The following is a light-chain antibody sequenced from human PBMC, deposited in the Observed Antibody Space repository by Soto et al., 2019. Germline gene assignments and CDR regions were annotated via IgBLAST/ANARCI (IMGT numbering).Light chain of an antibody. CDR3: SSYAGSNNVV. J-gene: IGLJ2*01. CDR2: EVS. V-gene: IGLV2-8*01. CDR1: SSDVGGYNY. Sequence: QSALTQPPSASGSPGQSVTISCTGTSSDVGGYNYVSWYQQHPGKAPKLMIYEVSKRPSGVPDRFAGSNSGNTASLTVSGLQADEEAYYYCSSYAGSNNVVFGGGTKLTVL.